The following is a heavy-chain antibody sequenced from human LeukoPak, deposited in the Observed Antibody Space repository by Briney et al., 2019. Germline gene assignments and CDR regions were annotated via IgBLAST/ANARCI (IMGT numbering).Heavy chain of an antibody. CDR3: ARAKGDYCSSTSCYNWFDP. D-gene: IGHD2-2*01. Sequence: SAKVSCKASGGTFSSYAISWVRQAPGQGLEWMGGIIPIFGTANYAQKFQGRVTITADESTSTAYMELSSLRSEDTAVYYCARAKGDYCSSTSCYNWFDPWGQGTLVTVSS. J-gene: IGHJ5*02. V-gene: IGHV1-69*13. CDR2: IIPIFGTA. CDR1: GGTFSSYA.